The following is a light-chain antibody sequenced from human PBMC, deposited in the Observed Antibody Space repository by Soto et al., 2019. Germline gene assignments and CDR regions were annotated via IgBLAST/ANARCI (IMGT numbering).Light chain of an antibody. Sequence: EIVLTQSPGTLSLSPGERDTLSCRASQSVSSNYLAWYQQKPGQAPRLLIYGASSRATGIPDRFSGSGSGTDFTFTISRLEPEDFAVYYCQQYGSSSITFGQGTRLEIK. CDR1: QSVSSNY. CDR2: GAS. V-gene: IGKV3-20*01. J-gene: IGKJ5*01. CDR3: QQYGSSSIT.